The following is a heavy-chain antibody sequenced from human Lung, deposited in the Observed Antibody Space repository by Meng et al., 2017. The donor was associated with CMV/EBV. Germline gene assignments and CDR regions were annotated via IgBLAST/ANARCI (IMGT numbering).Heavy chain of an antibody. V-gene: IGHV3-9*01. CDR3: TKGGGERVTFDAMDV. CDR1: GFTFDDFA. CDR2: ISGNTGFI. Sequence: SXTASGFTFDDFAMHWVRQSSGEGLEWVSGISGNTGFIGYADSVKGRFTISRDNAKKTLSLQINTLRAEDTALYYCTKGGGERVTFDAMDVWGQGTXVTVSS. J-gene: IGHJ6*02. D-gene: IGHD2-21*02.